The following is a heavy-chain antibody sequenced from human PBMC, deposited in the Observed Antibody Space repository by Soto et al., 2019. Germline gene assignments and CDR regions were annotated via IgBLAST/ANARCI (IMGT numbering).Heavy chain of an antibody. J-gene: IGHJ4*02. V-gene: IGHV3-23*01. CDR1: GFTFSSYA. D-gene: IGHD3-16*01. CDR3: AKGFDYFGATQNYFDY. Sequence: GGSLRLSCAASGFTFSSYAMSWVRQAPGKGLEWVSAISGSGGSTYYADSVKGRFTISRDNSKNTLYLQMNSLRAEDTAVYYCAKGFDYFGATQNYFDYWGQGTLVTVSS. CDR2: ISGSGGST.